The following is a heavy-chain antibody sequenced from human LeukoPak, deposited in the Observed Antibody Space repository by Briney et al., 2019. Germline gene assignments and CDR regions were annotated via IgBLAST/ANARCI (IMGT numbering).Heavy chain of an antibody. J-gene: IGHJ4*02. CDR3: ARSYFDWLLYDY. D-gene: IGHD3-9*01. CDR1: GGSISSGGYY. V-gene: IGHV4-30-2*02. CDR2: IYHSGST. Sequence: SETLSLTCTVSGGSISSGGYYWSWIRQPPGKGLEWIGYIYHSGSTYYNPSLKSRVTISVDTSKNQFSLKLSSVTAADTAVYYCARSYFDWLLYDYWGQGTLVTVSS.